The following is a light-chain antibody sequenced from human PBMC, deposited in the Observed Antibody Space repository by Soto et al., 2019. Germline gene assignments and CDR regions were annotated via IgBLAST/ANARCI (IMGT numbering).Light chain of an antibody. CDR2: WAS. CDR3: KQYYSTPLT. V-gene: IGKV4-1*01. Sequence: DIVMTQSPDSLAVSLGERATINCKSSQSVLYSSNNKNDLAWYQQKPGQPPKLLIYWASTRESGVPDRFSGSGSGTDFTLTISSLQAEDVAVYYCKQYYSTPLTFPGGTKVEIK. CDR1: QSVLYSSNNKND. J-gene: IGKJ4*01.